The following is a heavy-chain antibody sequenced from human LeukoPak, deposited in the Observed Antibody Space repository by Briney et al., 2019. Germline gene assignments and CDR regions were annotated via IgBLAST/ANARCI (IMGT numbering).Heavy chain of an antibody. D-gene: IGHD2-2*01. CDR3: TRDHCTXINCYEYNYHGMDV. J-gene: IGHJ6*02. Sequence: ASVKVSCKASXYXXTXXXXXXVXXXPGXXXXXMXXXNXXXXVRXSAQKFQGRVTMTRDTSTSTAYMELSRLRSDDTAVYYCTRDHCTXINCYEYNYHGMDVWGQGTTVTVSS. CDR2: XNXXXXVR. V-gene: IGHV1-2*02. CDR1: XYXXTXXX.